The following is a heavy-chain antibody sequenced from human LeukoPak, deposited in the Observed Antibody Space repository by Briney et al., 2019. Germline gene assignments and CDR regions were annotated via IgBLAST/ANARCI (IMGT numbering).Heavy chain of an antibody. CDR1: GGSISSYY. V-gene: IGHV4-4*07. J-gene: IGHJ5*02. Sequence: PSETLSLTCTVSGGSISSYYWSWIRQPAGKGLEWIGRIYTSGSTNYNPSLKGRVTMSVDTSKNQFSLKLSSVTAADTAVYCCAREKAWVLWFGEYPHWFDPWGQGTLVTVSS. D-gene: IGHD3-10*01. CDR2: IYTSGST. CDR3: AREKAWVLWFGEYPHWFDP.